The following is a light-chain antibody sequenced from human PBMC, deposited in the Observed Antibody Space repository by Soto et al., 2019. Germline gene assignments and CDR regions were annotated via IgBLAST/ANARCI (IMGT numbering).Light chain of an antibody. CDR3: SSRTTSNPYV. J-gene: IGLJ1*01. CDR2: EVS. V-gene: IGLV2-14*01. Sequence: QSVLTQPASVSGSPGQSITISCTGTSSDIGAYNSVSWYQQHPGKAPKLMIYEVSNRPSGVSNRFSASKSGNTASLTISGLQAEDEADYYCSSRTTSNPYVFGTGTKLTV. CDR1: SSDIGAYNS.